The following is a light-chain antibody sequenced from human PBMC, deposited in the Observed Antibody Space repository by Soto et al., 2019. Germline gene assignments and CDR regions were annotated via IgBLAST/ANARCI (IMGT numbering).Light chain of an antibody. V-gene: IGLV2-14*01. Sequence: QSVLTQPASVSPSPGQSITVSCTGTSSDVGGHNYVSWYQQHPGKAPKLMIYVVRNRPSGVSNRFSGSKSGSTASLTISGLQAEDEADYYCTSYTSSSTLVFGTGTKVTVL. CDR2: VVR. CDR1: SSDVGGHNY. CDR3: TSYTSSSTLV. J-gene: IGLJ1*01.